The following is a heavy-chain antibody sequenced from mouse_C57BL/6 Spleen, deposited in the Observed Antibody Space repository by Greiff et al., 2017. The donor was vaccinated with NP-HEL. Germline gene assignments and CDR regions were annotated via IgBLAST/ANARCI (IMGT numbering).Heavy chain of an antibody. Sequence: QVQLQQPGAELVRPGSSVKLSCKASGYTFTSYWLDWVKQRPGPGLEWIGNIYPSDSETHYTQKFKDKATLTVDKSSSTAYMQLSSLTSEDSAVYYCARDSSGYKDWGQGTLVTVSA. D-gene: IGHD3-2*02. CDR2: IYPSDSET. CDR3: ARDSSGYKD. CDR1: GYTFTSYW. J-gene: IGHJ3*01. V-gene: IGHV1-61*01.